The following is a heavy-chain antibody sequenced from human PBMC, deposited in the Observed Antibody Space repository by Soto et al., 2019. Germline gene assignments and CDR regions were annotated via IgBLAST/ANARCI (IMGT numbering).Heavy chain of an antibody. CDR1: GYTFSSHY. CDR3: ARGGASTDYYSSRGGERNAFDI. J-gene: IGHJ3*02. V-gene: IGHV1-46*03. D-gene: IGHD3-22*01. Sequence: QVQLVQSGAEVKKPGASVKVSCKASGYTFSSHYMHWVRQAPGQGLECMGIIDPSGGSTAYAQKFQGRVTMTSDTSTSTVFMELSSRRSEDTAVYYCARGGASTDYYSSRGGERNAFDIWGQGTMVTVSS. CDR2: IDPSGGST.